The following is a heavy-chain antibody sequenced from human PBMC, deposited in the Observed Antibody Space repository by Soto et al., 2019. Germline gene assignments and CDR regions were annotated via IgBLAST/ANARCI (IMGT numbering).Heavy chain of an antibody. J-gene: IGHJ4*02. V-gene: IGHV1-2*02. D-gene: IGHD4-4*01. Sequence: ASVTVSCTASGYTFSDYYIHWVRQAPGQGLEWMGWINPNSGGTKYAPKFQGGVTMTRDTSITTAYMELSRLSSVTAEDTAVYFCARVRYSDNWHGLIDFWGLGTLVTVSS. CDR1: GYTFSDYY. CDR3: ARVRYSDNWHGLIDF. CDR2: INPNSGGT.